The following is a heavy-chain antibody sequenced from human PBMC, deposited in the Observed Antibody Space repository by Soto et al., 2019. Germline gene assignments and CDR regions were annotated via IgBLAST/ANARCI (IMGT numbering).Heavy chain of an antibody. CDR1: GYTFTNYV. D-gene: IGHD2-2*01. CDR2: INADNGNT. V-gene: IGHV1-3*01. J-gene: IGHJ6*02. CDR3: ATDYCISTSCPGGYYYYGMDV. Sequence: ASVKVSCKASGYTFTNYVMHWVRQAPGQRLEWMGWINADNGNTKYSQRLQGRVTMTEDTSTDTAYMELSSLRSEDTAVYYCATDYCISTSCPGGYYYYGMDVWGQGTTVTVSS.